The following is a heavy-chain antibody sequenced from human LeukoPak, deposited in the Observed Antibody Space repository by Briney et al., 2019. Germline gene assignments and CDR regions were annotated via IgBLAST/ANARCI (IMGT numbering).Heavy chain of an antibody. CDR3: AKDLKYSYGIPDY. V-gene: IGHV3-23*01. Sequence: GGSLRLSCAASGFTFSTYAMSWVRQAPGKGLEWVSAISGSGGSTYYADSVKGRFTISRDNSKNTLYLQMNSLRAEDTAVYYCAKDLKYSYGIPDYWGQGTLVTVSS. CDR1: GFTFSTYA. D-gene: IGHD5-18*01. CDR2: ISGSGGST. J-gene: IGHJ4*02.